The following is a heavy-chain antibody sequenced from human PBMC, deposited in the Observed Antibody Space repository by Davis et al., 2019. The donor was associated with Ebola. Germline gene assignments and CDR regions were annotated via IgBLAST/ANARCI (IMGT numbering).Heavy chain of an antibody. J-gene: IGHJ1*01. CDR1: GFTFSSYA. CDR3: ARDPHSSGYYYVAEYFQH. V-gene: IGHV3-30-3*01. CDR2: ISYDGSNK. D-gene: IGHD3-22*01. Sequence: GESLKISCAASGFTFSSYAMHWVRQAPGKGLEWVAVISYDGSNKYYADSVKGRFTISRDNSKNTLYLQMNSLRAEDTAVYYCARDPHSSGYYYVAEYFQHWGQGTLVTVSS.